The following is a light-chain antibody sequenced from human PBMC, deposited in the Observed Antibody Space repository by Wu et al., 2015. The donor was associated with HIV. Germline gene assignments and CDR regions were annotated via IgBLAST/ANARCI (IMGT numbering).Light chain of an antibody. J-gene: IGKJ2*01. Sequence: EIVMTQSPATLSVSPGERATLSCRASQSVSSNLAWYQQKPGQAPRLLIYGASTRATGIPARFSGSGSGTEFTLTISSLQSEDFAVYFCQQYDTRPYTFGQGTRVEI. CDR2: GAS. CDR1: QSVSSN. CDR3: QQYDTRPYT. V-gene: IGKV3-15*01.